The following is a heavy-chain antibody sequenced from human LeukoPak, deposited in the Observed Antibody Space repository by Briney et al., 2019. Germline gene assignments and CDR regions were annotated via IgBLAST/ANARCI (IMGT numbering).Heavy chain of an antibody. Sequence: QSGGSLRLSCAASGFTFSSYAMHWVRQAPGKGLEWVAVISYDGSNKYYADSVKGRFTISRDNSKNTLYLQMNSLRAEDTAVYYCARDPGYYDSSGYLDYWGQGTLVTVSS. V-gene: IGHV3-30-3*01. CDR3: ARDPGYYDSSGYLDY. CDR1: GFTFSSYA. D-gene: IGHD3-22*01. J-gene: IGHJ4*02. CDR2: ISYDGSNK.